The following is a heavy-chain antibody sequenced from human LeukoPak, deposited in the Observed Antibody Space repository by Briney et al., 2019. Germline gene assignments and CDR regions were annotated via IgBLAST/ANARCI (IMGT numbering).Heavy chain of an antibody. CDR1: GFTFSSYG. J-gene: IGHJ6*02. CDR3: ARGGVVTLYGMDV. V-gene: IGHV3-33*01. D-gene: IGHD4-23*01. Sequence: RSGGSLRLSCAASGFTFSSYGMHWVRQAPGKGLEWEAVIWYDGSNKYYADSVKGRFTISRDNSKNTLYLQMNSLRAEDTAVYYCARGGVVTLYGMDVWGQGTTVTVSS. CDR2: IWYDGSNK.